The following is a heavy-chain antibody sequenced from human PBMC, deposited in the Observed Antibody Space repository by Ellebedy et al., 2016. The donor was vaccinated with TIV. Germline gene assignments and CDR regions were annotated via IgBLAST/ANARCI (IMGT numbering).Heavy chain of an antibody. CDR1: GFTFSIYG. CDR3: ARADFGAAAGTGSRALDY. Sequence: GGSLRLXXAASGFTFSIYGMPCVRQASGKGPEWVALIWYDGSNKYYGDSVKGRFTISRDNSKNTLYLQMDSLRAEDTAVYYCARADFGAAAGTGSRALDYWGQGTLVTVSS. V-gene: IGHV3-33*01. J-gene: IGHJ4*02. CDR2: IWYDGSNK. D-gene: IGHD6-13*01.